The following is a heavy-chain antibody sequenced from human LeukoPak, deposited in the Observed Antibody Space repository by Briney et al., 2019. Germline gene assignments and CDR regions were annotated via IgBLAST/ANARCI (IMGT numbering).Heavy chain of an antibody. CDR3: ARLIGVPAAILGWFDP. J-gene: IGHJ5*02. D-gene: IGHD2-2*01. CDR1: GYSFTSYW. Sequence: GESLKISCKGSGYSFTSYWIGWVRQMPGKGLEWMGIIYPGDSDTRYSPSFQGQVTISADKSISTAYLQWSSLKASDTAMYYCARLIGVPAAILGWFDPWGQGTLVTVSS. CDR2: IYPGDSDT. V-gene: IGHV5-51*01.